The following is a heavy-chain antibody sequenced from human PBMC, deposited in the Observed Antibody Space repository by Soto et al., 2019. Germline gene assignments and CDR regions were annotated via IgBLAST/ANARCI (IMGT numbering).Heavy chain of an antibody. CDR1: GFTFSSYA. J-gene: IGHJ3*02. V-gene: IGHV3-23*01. Sequence: EVQLLESGGGWVKPGGSLSLPCAASGFTFSSYAMTWVRQAPGKGLEWVSAISGSGGSTYYADSVKGRFTISRDNSKNTLYLQMNSLRAEDTAVYYCAKDSEVVGRGAFDIWGQGTMVTVSS. CDR3: AKDSEVVGRGAFDI. D-gene: IGHD2-21*01. CDR2: ISGSGGST.